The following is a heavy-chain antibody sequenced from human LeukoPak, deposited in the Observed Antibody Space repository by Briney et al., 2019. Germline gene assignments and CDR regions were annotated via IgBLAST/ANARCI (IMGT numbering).Heavy chain of an antibody. J-gene: IGHJ4*02. CDR2: INPNSGGT. CDR1: GYTFTGYY. D-gene: IGHD6-13*01. Sequence: GASVKVSCKASGYTFTGYYMHWVRQAPGQGLEWMGRINPNSGGTNYAQKFQGRVTMTRDTSISTAYMELSRLRSDDTAVYYCAGPREAAAGTSPFDYWGQGTLVTVSS. V-gene: IGHV1-2*06. CDR3: AGPREAAAGTSPFDY.